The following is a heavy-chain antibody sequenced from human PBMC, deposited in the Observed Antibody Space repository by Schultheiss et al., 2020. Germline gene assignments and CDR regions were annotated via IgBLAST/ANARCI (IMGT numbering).Heavy chain of an antibody. CDR2: INHSGST. Sequence: SETLSLTCAVYGGSFSGYYWSWIRQPPGKGLEWIGEINHSGSTNYNPSLKSRVTISVDTSKNQFSLKLSSVTAADTAVYYCARGMYSSFDTDAFDIWGQGKMGTVSS. J-gene: IGHJ3*02. CDR1: GGSFSGYY. V-gene: IGHV4-34*01. CDR3: ARGMYSSFDTDAFDI. D-gene: IGHD6-6*01.